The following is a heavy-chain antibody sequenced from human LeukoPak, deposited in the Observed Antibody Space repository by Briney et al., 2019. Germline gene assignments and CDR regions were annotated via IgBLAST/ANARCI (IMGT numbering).Heavy chain of an antibody. Sequence: ASVKVSCKASGYTFTGYYMHWVRQAPGQGLECMGWINPNSGGTNYAQKFQGRVTMTRDTSISTAYMELSRLRSDDTAVYYCARDLTSLNWFDPWGQGTLVTVSS. D-gene: IGHD1-14*01. CDR1: GYTFTGYY. CDR3: ARDLTSLNWFDP. V-gene: IGHV1-2*02. J-gene: IGHJ5*02. CDR2: INPNSGGT.